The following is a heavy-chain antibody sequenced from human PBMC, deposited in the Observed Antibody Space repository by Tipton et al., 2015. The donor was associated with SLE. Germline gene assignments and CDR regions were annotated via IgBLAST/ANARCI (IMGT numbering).Heavy chain of an antibody. J-gene: IGHJ3*02. CDR3: ARRGAAARAFDI. V-gene: IGHV4-30-4*01. Sequence: TLSLTCTVSGGSISSGDYYWSWIRQPPGKGLEWIGYIYYSGSTNYNPSLKSRVTISVDTSKNQFSLKLSSVTAADTAVYYCARRGAAARAFDIWGQGTMVTVSS. CDR1: GGSISSGDYY. D-gene: IGHD6-13*01. CDR2: IYYSGST.